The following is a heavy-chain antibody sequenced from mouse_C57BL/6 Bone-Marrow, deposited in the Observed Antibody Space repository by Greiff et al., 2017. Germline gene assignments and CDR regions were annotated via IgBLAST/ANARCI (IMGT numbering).Heavy chain of an antibody. CDR3: ARGDYYGSSLYYYAMDY. V-gene: IGHV1-4*01. D-gene: IGHD1-1*01. J-gene: IGHJ4*01. CDR2: INPSSGYT. Sequence: QVQLQQSGAELARPGASVKMSCKASGYTFTSYTMHWVKQRPGQGLEWIGYINPSSGYTKYNQKFKDKATLTADKSSSTAYMQLSSLTSEDSAVXYCARGDYYGSSLYYYAMDYWGQGTSVTVAS. CDR1: GYTFTSYT.